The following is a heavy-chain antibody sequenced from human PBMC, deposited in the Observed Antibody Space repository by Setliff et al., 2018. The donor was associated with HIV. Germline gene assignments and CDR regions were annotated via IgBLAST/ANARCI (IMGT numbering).Heavy chain of an antibody. CDR3: ARSRSTRDAFDI. CDR2: IKQDGGEK. J-gene: IGHJ3*02. Sequence: SWIRQHPGKGLEWVAYIKQDGGEKFYDDSVKGRFTISRDYASNSLYLEMNSLRVEDTAIYYCARSRSTRDAFDIWGQGTMVTVSS. V-gene: IGHV3-7*01. D-gene: IGHD1-1*01.